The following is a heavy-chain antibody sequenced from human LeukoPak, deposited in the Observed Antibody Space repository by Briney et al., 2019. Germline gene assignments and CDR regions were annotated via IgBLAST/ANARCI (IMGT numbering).Heavy chain of an antibody. CDR1: GYTFTRYD. D-gene: IGHD3-22*01. Sequence: ASVKVSCKASGYTFTRYDINWVRQATGQGLEWMGWMNPKSGNTGHAQKFQGRVTITRDTSISTVYKELSSLRSEDTAVYFCARVDGSADYWGQGTLVTVSS. CDR3: ARVDGSADY. J-gene: IGHJ4*02. CDR2: MNPKSGNT. V-gene: IGHV1-8*03.